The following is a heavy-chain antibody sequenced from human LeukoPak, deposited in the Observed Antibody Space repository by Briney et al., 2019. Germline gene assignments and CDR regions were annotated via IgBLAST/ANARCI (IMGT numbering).Heavy chain of an antibody. CDR1: GFTFSSYW. V-gene: IGHV3-7*03. CDR2: INHNGNVN. Sequence: GGSLRLSCAASGFTFSSYWMNWARQAPGKGLEWVASINHNGNVNYYVDSVKGRFTISRDNAKTSLYLQMSNLRAEDTAVYFCARGGGLDVWGQGATVTVSS. D-gene: IGHD3-16*01. CDR3: ARGGGLDV. J-gene: IGHJ6*02.